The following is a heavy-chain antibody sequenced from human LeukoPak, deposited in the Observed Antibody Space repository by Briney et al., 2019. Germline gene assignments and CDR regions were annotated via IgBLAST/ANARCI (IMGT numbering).Heavy chain of an antibody. Sequence: GESLRLSCAASGFTFINAWMSWVRQAPGKGLEWVGRIKSKADGGSTDYAAPVKGRFTFSRDDSKNTLYLQMNSLKTENTAVYYCTADGCSGGGCFSGHYWGQGTLVTVSS. D-gene: IGHD2-15*01. CDR2: IKSKADGGST. CDR1: GFTFINAW. J-gene: IGHJ4*02. V-gene: IGHV3-15*01. CDR3: TADGCSGGGCFSGHY.